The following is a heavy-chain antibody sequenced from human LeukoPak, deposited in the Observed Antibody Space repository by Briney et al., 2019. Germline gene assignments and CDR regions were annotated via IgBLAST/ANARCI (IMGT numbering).Heavy chain of an antibody. CDR1: GGSISIGGYY. CDR2: IYYSGST. Sequence: TSETLSLTCIVSGGSISIGGYYWSWIRQHPGKGLEWFGYIYYSGSTYYNPSLKSRVTISVDTSKNQYSLKLSSVTAADTAVYYCARGYYYDSSGYIPFDYWGQGTLVTVSS. CDR3: ARGYYYDSSGYIPFDY. D-gene: IGHD3-22*01. J-gene: IGHJ4*02. V-gene: IGHV4-31*03.